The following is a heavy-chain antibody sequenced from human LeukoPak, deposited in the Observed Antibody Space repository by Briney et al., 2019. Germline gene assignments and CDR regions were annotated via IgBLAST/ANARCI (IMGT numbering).Heavy chain of an antibody. D-gene: IGHD3-22*01. CDR1: GFTFSSYE. CDR2: ISSSSSYI. Sequence: PGGSLRLSCAASGFTFSSYEMNWVRQAPGKGLEWVSSISSSSSYIYYADSVKGRFTISRDNAKNSLYLQMNSLRAEDTAVYYCARDLKWLFGFDYWGQGTLVTVSS. J-gene: IGHJ4*02. CDR3: ARDLKWLFGFDY. V-gene: IGHV3-21*01.